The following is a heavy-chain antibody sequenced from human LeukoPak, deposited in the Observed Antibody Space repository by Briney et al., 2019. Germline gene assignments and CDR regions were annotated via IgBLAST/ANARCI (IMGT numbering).Heavy chain of an antibody. J-gene: IGHJ6*02. CDR2: VNRDGSET. CDR3: ARNNGMDV. CDR1: GFALSSHW. V-gene: IGHV3-7*03. Sequence: GGSLRLSCAASGFALSSHWMTWVRQVPGRGPEWVAYVNRDGSETYYLASVKGRFTISKDNAKNSLYLQMNSLRAEDTALYHCARNNGMDVWGQGTTVIVSS.